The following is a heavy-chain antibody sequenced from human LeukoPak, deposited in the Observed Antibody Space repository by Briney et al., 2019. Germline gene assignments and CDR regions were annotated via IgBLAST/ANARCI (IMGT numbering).Heavy chain of an antibody. V-gene: IGHV4-34*01. J-gene: IGHJ4*02. CDR3: ARVDRPYSSSWYFDY. CDR2: IYHSGST. CDR1: GGSFSGYY. D-gene: IGHD6-13*01. Sequence: SETLSLTCAVYGGSFSGYYWSCIRQPPGKGLEWIGEIYHSGSTNYNPSLKSRVTISVDTSKNQFSLKLSSVTAADTAVYYCARVDRPYSSSWYFDYWGQGTLVTVSS.